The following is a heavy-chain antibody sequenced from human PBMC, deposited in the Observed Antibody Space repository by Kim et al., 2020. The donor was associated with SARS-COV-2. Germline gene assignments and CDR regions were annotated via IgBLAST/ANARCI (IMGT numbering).Heavy chain of an antibody. CDR2: IYYSGNT. CDR1: GGSISSYY. CDR3: ARDGSSGTDY. J-gene: IGHJ4*02. D-gene: IGHD3-22*01. Sequence: SETLSLTCTVSGGSISSYYWSWIRQPPGKGLEWIGYIYYSGNTNYNPSLKSRVTISMDTSKNQFSLKLSSVTAADTAVYYCARDGSSGTDYWGQGTLVTVSS. V-gene: IGHV4-59*13.